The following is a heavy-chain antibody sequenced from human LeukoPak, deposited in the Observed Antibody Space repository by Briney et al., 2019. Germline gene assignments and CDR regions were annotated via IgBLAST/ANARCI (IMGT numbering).Heavy chain of an antibody. Sequence: PGGALRLSCAASGLTFSSYWMSWVRQAPGKGLAWVANMEYDGSEKDYVDSVKGRFTISRDNAQNSLYLQMNSLRAEDTAVYYCARDIAAAGLFFDYWGQGTLVTVSS. V-gene: IGHV3-7*01. D-gene: IGHD6-13*01. CDR2: MEYDGSEK. CDR1: GLTFSSYW. CDR3: ARDIAAAGLFFDY. J-gene: IGHJ4*02.